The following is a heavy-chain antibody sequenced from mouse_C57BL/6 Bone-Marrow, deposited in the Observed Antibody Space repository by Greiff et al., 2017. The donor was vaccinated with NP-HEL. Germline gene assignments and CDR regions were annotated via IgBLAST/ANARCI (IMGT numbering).Heavy chain of an antibody. D-gene: IGHD1-1*01. CDR1: GYTFTGYW. CDR2: ILPGSGST. CDR3: ARCYSDWYFDV. V-gene: IGHV1-9*01. Sequence: VQLQQSGAELMKPGASVKLSCKATGYTFTGYWIEWVKQRPGHGLEWIGEILPGSGSTNSNEKFKGKATFTAATSSNTAYMQLSSLTTEDSAIYYCARCYSDWYFDVWGTGTTVTVSS. J-gene: IGHJ1*03.